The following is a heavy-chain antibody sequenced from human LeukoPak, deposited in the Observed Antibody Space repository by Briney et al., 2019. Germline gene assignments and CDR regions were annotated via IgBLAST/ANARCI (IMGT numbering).Heavy chain of an antibody. D-gene: IGHD6-19*01. Sequence: GGSLRLSCAASGFTFDDYTMHWVRQAPGKGLEWVSLISWDGGSTYYADSVKGRFTISRDNSKNSLYLQMNSLRTEDTALYYCAKDIGIAVAGTSNFDYWGQGTLVTVSS. V-gene: IGHV3-43*01. CDR1: GFTFDDYT. J-gene: IGHJ4*02. CDR3: AKDIGIAVAGTSNFDY. CDR2: ISWDGGST.